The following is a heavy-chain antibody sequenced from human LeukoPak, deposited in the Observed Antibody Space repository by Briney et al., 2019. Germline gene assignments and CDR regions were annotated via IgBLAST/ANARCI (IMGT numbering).Heavy chain of an antibody. CDR1: GFTFSNFW. CDR2: IKQDETEK. D-gene: IGHD3-9*01. CDR3: AKELFDWLLSDRGY. Sequence: GGSLRLSCTASGFTFSNFWMGWVRQAPGKGLEWVANIKQDETEKFYLGSVKGRFTISRDNSKNTLYLQMNSLRAEDTAVYYCAKELFDWLLSDRGYWGQGTLVTVSS. J-gene: IGHJ4*02. V-gene: IGHV3-7*03.